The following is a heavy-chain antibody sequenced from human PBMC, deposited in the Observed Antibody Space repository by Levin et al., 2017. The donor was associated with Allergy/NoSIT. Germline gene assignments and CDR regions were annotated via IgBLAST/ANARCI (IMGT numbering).Heavy chain of an antibody. CDR2: ISGNGYST. Sequence: GESLKISCAASGFSFSNYAMSWVRQAPGKGLEWVSAISGNGYSTHYADSVKGRFTISRDNSKNTLYLQMNSLRAEDTAVYYGAKASPHFDYWGQGTLVTVSS. CDR3: AKASPHFDY. V-gene: IGHV3-23*01. CDR1: GFSFSNYA. J-gene: IGHJ4*02.